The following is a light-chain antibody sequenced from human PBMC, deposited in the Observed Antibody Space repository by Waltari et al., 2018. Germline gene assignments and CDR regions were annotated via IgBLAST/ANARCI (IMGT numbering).Light chain of an antibody. Sequence: ELVLTQSPGTVSLSPGDRATFSCWASQSVSTYLAWSQQKPGQAPRLLIYHAATRATGIPDGFSGSGSGTDFSLTISRLEPEDFAMYYCHQYVESPATFGQGTKVEIK. CDR3: HQYVESPAT. J-gene: IGKJ1*01. CDR1: QSVSTY. CDR2: HAA. V-gene: IGKV3-20*01.